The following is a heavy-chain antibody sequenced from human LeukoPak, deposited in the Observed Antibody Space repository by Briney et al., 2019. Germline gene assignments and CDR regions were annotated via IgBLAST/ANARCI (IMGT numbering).Heavy chain of an antibody. D-gene: IGHD3-22*01. CDR2: ITYSGST. CDR1: GGSICSYY. V-gene: IGHV4-59*01. J-gene: IGHJ4*02. Sequence: SGTPSLTCTVSGGSICSYYWSWIRQPPGKGLWWIGYITYSGSTHYSPSLKSRVTISVDTSKNQFSLKLSSVTAADTAVYYCARGYYDSNGYWLTYFDYWGQGTLVTVPS. CDR3: ARGYYDSNGYWLTYFDY.